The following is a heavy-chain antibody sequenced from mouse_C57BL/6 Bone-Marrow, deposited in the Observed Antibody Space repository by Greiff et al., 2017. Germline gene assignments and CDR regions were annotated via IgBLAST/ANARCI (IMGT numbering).Heavy chain of an antibody. J-gene: IGHJ4*01. CDR3: ARDHRTAQATDYYAMDY. Sequence: EVQLQQSGPELVKPGASVKISCKASGYTFTDYYMNWVKQSHGKSLEWIGDINPNNGGTSYNQKFKGKATLTVDKSSSTAYMELRSLTSEDSAVYYCARDHRTAQATDYYAMDYWGQGTSVTVSS. D-gene: IGHD3-2*02. V-gene: IGHV1-26*01. CDR2: INPNNGGT. CDR1: GYTFTDYY.